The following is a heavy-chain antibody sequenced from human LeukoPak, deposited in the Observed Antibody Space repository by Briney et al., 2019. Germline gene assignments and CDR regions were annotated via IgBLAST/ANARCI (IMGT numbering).Heavy chain of an antibody. V-gene: IGHV4-59*11. CDR3: ASRPADSTWYGVFDY. Sequence: SETLSLTCTASGGSISSHYWNWIRRPPGKGLEWIGYVFYPGSTNYNPSLKSRVTMSLDTSRDQFSLRLTSVTAADTAIYYCASRPADSTWYGVFDYWSQGTLVSVSS. D-gene: IGHD6-13*01. CDR2: VFYPGST. CDR1: GGSISSHY. J-gene: IGHJ4*02.